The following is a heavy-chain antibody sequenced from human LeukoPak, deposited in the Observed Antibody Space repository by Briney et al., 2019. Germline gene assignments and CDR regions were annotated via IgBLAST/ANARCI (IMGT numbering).Heavy chain of an antibody. V-gene: IGHV3-21*01. Sequence: PGGSLRLSCAASGFAFSTYSMSWVRLAPGKGLEWVSSISSSSNYIYYADSVKGRFTISRDNAKNSLYLQMNSLRAEDTAVYYCARDPITMIVVIITDWFFDLWGRGTLVTVSS. CDR3: ARDPITMIVVIITDWFFDL. J-gene: IGHJ2*01. CDR1: GFAFSTYS. D-gene: IGHD3-22*01. CDR2: ISSSSNYI.